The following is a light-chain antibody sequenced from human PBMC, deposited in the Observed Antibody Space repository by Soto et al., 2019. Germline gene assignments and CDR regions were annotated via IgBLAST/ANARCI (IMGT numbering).Light chain of an antibody. CDR1: QSISSY. CDR3: QQSYSTIT. V-gene: IGKV1-39*01. CDR2: AAS. Sequence: DIQMTQSPSSLSASVADRVTITCRASQSISSYLNWYQQKPGKAPKLLIYAASSLQSGVPSRFSGSGSGTDFTLTISSLQPEDFATYDCQQSYSTITFGQGTRLEIK. J-gene: IGKJ5*01.